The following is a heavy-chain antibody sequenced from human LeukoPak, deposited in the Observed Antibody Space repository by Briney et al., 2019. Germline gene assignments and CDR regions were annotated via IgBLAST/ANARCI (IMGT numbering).Heavy chain of an antibody. V-gene: IGHV4-30-4*01. Sequence: NSSETLSLTCTVSGGSISSGDYYWSWIRQPPGKGLEWIGYIYYSGSTYYNPSLKSRVTISVDTSKNQFSLKLSSVTAADTAVYYCASGYCSGGSCLFDYWGQGTLVTVSS. CDR2: IYYSGST. CDR3: ASGYCSGGSCLFDY. CDR1: GGSISSGDYY. D-gene: IGHD2-15*01. J-gene: IGHJ4*02.